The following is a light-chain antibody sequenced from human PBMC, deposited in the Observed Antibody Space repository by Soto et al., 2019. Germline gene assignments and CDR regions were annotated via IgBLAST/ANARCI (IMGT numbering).Light chain of an antibody. V-gene: IGLV2-8*01. Sequence: QSVLTQPPSASGSPGQSVTISCTGTSSDVGGYNYVSWYQQHPGKAPKLMIYEVNKRPSGVPDRFSGSKSGNTASLTVSGLQAEDEADYYCSSYAVSNGVFGGGTKLTVL. CDR3: SSYAVSNGV. J-gene: IGLJ3*02. CDR1: SSDVGGYNY. CDR2: EVN.